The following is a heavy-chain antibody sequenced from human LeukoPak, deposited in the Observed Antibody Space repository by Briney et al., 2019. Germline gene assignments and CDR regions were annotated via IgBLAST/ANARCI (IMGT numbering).Heavy chain of an antibody. CDR2: IGSDANDK. CDR1: GFNFSNYG. Sequence: PGGSLRLSCAASGFNFSNYGMNWIRQTPGKGLEWVSFIGSDANDKRYGDSVKGRFAISRDNSKNSLFLEMNRLTVQDTAVYYCAKQEATYDIWGQGTMVSVFS. CDR3: AKQEATYDI. J-gene: IGHJ3*02. V-gene: IGHV3-30*02.